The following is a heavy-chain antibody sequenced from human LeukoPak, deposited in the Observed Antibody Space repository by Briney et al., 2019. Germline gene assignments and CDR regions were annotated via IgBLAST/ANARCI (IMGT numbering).Heavy chain of an antibody. Sequence: GESLRISCKASGYTFTTYWIGWVRQMPGKGLEWMGIIYSPSFQGQVTMSADKSTTTAYLQWSSLKASDTAIYYCARRGIRDGYNYADSWGQGTLVTVSS. J-gene: IGHJ4*02. D-gene: IGHD5-24*01. CDR2: I. CDR3: ARRGIRDGYNYADS. V-gene: IGHV5-51*01. CDR1: GYTFTTYW.